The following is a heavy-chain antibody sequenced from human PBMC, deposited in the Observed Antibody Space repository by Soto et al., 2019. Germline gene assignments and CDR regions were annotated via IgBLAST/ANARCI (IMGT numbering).Heavy chain of an antibody. J-gene: IGHJ6*02. CDR1: GDSVSSNSAA. D-gene: IGHD6-13*01. CDR2: TYYRSKWYN. V-gene: IGHV6-1*01. Sequence: SPTLSLTCAISGDSVSSNSAAWNWIRQSPSRGLEWLGRTYYRSKWYNDYAVSVKSRITINPDTSKNQFSLQLHSVTPEDTAVYYGARGPGAGQLYYYFCMDVWGRGTTVTVSS. CDR3: ARGPGAGQLYYYFCMDV.